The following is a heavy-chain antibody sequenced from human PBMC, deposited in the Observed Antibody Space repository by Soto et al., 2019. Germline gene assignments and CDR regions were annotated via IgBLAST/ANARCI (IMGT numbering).Heavy chain of an antibody. D-gene: IGHD3-22*01. Sequence: PGGSVRLSCGSSGLTFSGYAMHWLRQAPAKLLEWVAAISYDGSNKYYADSVKGRVTISSGNSKNTLDLQRNSLRAEDTAVYSCARDLQVDYDSSGYHTPIGCWRQGTLVAVSS. V-gene: IGHV3-30-3*01. CDR3: ARDLQVDYDSSGYHTPIGC. CDR2: ISYDGSNK. J-gene: IGHJ4*02. CDR1: GLTFSGYA.